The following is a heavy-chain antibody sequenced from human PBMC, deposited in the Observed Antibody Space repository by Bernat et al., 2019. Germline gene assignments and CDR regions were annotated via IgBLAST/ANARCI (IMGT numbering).Heavy chain of an antibody. CDR3: ARTDSSGYQYFQH. V-gene: IGHV4-59*08. CDR2: IYYSGST. D-gene: IGHD3-22*01. Sequence: QLQLQESGPGLVKPSETLSLTCTVSGGSISSYYWSWIRQPPGKGLEWIGYIYYSGSTNYNPSLKSRVTISVDTSKNQFSLKLSSVTAADTAVYYCARTDSSGYQYFQHWGQGTLVTVSS. J-gene: IGHJ1*01. CDR1: GGSISSYY.